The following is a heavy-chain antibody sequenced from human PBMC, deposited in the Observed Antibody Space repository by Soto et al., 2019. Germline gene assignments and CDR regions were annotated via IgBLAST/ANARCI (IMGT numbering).Heavy chain of an antibody. CDR2: ISSSSSTI. J-gene: IGHJ3*02. CDR1: GFTFSSYS. D-gene: IGHD1-26*01. CDR3: ARERSDSIVGASDDAFDI. Sequence: GGSLRLSCAASGFTFSSYSMNWVRQAPGKGLEWVSYISSSSSTIYYADSVKGRFTISRDNSKNTLYLQMNSLRAEDTAVYYCARERSDSIVGASDDAFDIWGQGTMVTVSS. V-gene: IGHV3-48*01.